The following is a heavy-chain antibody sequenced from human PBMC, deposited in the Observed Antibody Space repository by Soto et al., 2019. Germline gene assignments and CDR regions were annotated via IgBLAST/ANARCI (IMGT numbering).Heavy chain of an antibody. J-gene: IGHJ6*02. V-gene: IGHV1-46*01. Sequence: ASVKVSCKASGYTFTSYYVHWIRQAPGQGLEWMGIINPDVGRTNYAQKFQGRVTMTRDTSTSTVYMELGSLRSEDTAMYYCARSLGNGSSYYYGMDVWGQGTTVTVS. D-gene: IGHD3-10*01. CDR1: GYTFTSYY. CDR3: ARSLGNGSSYYYGMDV. CDR2: INPDVGRT.